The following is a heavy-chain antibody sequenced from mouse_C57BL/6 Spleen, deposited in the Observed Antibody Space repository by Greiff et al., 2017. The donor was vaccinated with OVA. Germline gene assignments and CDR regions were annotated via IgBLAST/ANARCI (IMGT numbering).Heavy chain of an antibody. CDR1: GYTFTDYN. V-gene: IGHV1-22*01. CDR3: ARSPYYGTTWFAY. CDR2: INPNNGGT. D-gene: IGHD1-1*01. Sequence: VQLHQSGPELVKPGASVKMSCKASGYTFTDYNMHWVKQSHGKSLEWIGYINPNNGGTSYNQKFKGKATLTVNKSSSTAYMELRSLTSEDSAVYYCARSPYYGTTWFAYWGQGTLVTVSA. J-gene: IGHJ3*01.